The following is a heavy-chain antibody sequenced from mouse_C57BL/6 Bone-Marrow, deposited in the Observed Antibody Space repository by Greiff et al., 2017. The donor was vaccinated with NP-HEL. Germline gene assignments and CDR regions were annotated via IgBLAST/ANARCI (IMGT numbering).Heavy chain of an antibody. D-gene: IGHD3-3*01. Sequence: VKDRFTISRDDSESMLYLQMNNLKTEDTAMYYCVRQENWGQDYAMDYWGQGTSVTVSS. CDR3: VRQENWGQDYAMDY. V-gene: IGHV10-1*01. J-gene: IGHJ4*01.